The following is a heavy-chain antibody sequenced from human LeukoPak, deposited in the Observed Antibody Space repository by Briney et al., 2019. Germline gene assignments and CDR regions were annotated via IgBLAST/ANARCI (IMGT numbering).Heavy chain of an antibody. CDR1: GGSISSYY. CDR3: ARTIYDILTGYSPYYFDY. J-gene: IGHJ4*02. Sequence: SETLSLTCTVSGGSISSYYWSWIRQPPGKGLEWIGYIYYSGSTNYNPSLKSRVTISVDTSKNQFSLKLSSVTAADTAVYYCARTIYDILTGYSPYYFDYWGQGTLVTVSS. V-gene: IGHV4-59*01. CDR2: IYYSGST. D-gene: IGHD3-9*01.